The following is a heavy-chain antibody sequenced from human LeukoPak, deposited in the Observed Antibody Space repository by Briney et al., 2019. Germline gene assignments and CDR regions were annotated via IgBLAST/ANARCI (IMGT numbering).Heavy chain of an antibody. D-gene: IGHD3-3*01. CDR1: GYTFTSYG. CDR2: ISAYNGNT. CDR3: ARDQSPYYDFWSGYYFRAAHGMDV. V-gene: IGHV1-18*01. J-gene: IGHJ6*02. Sequence: ASVKVSCKASGYTFTSYGISWVRQAPGQGLEWMGWISAYNGNTNYAQKLQGRATMTTDTSTSTAYMELRSLRSDDTAVYYCARDQSPYYDFWSGYYFRAAHGMDVWGQGTTVTVSS.